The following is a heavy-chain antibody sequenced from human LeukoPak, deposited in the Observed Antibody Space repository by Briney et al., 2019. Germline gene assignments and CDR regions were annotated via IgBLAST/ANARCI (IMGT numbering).Heavy chain of an antibody. J-gene: IGHJ4*02. CDR1: GFTVSSSY. CDR2: IYGGGTT. D-gene: IGHD3-9*01. V-gene: IGHV3-53*04. CDR3: ARVFYDILTGYGIFDY. Sequence: GGSLRLSCEVSGFTVSSSYMSWVRQAPGKGLEWVSVIYGGGTTYYADSVKGRFTISRHNSKNTLYLQMNSLRADDTAVYYCARVFYDILTGYGIFDYWGQGTPVTVS.